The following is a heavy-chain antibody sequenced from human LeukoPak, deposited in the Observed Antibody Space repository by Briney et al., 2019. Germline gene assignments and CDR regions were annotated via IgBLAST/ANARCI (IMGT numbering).Heavy chain of an antibody. CDR1: GFTFSSYW. V-gene: IGHV3-7*04. CDR3: ARTKRATDIVVVPAALHMGDYYYYGMDV. CDR2: IKQDGSEK. J-gene: IGHJ6*02. Sequence: GGSLRLSCAASGFTFSSYWMGWVRQAPGKGLEWVANIKQDGSEKYYVDSVKGRFTISRDNAKNSLYLQMNSLRAEDTAVYYCARTKRATDIVVVPAALHMGDYYYYGMDVWGQGTTVTVSS. D-gene: IGHD2-2*01.